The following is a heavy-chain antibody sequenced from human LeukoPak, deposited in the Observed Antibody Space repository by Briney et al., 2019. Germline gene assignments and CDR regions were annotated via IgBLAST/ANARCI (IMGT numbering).Heavy chain of an antibody. CDR3: AKGYGFDSSGSEHYFEN. CDR1: GFTFSNYG. J-gene: IGHJ4*02. CDR2: ISYDGSNK. V-gene: IGHV3-30*18. D-gene: IGHD3-22*01. Sequence: GRSLRLSCAASGFTFSNYGIHWVRQAPGKGLEWVAVISYDGSNKYYAESVKGRFTISRDNSKNTLFLQMNSLRAEDTAVCYCAKGYGFDSSGSEHYFENWGQGILVTVSS.